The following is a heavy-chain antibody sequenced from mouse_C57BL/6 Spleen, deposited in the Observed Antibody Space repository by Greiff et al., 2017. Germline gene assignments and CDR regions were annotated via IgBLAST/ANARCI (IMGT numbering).Heavy chain of an antibody. Sequence: EVKVEESGGGLVQPGGSMKLSCVASGFTFSNYWMNWVRQSPEKGLEWVAQIRLKSDNYATHYAESVKGRFTISRDDSKSSVYLQMNNLRAEDTGIYYCTGSYDYDEFAYWGQGTLVTVSA. CDR2: IRLKSDNYAT. J-gene: IGHJ3*01. CDR3: TGSYDYDEFAY. V-gene: IGHV6-3*01. D-gene: IGHD2-4*01. CDR1: GFTFSNYW.